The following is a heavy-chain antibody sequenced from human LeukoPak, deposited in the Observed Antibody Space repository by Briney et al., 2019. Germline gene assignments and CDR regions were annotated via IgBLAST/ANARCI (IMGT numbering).Heavy chain of an antibody. CDR1: GGSISSSNW. D-gene: IGHD6-13*01. V-gene: IGHV4-4*02. CDR3: ARHSSSVEAFDI. Sequence: ASGTLSLTCAVSGGSISSSNWWSWVRQPPGKGLKWIGEIYHSGSTNYNPSLKSRVTISVDKSKNQFSLKLSSVTAADTAVYYCARHSSSVEAFDIWGQGTMVTVSS. CDR2: IYHSGST. J-gene: IGHJ3*02.